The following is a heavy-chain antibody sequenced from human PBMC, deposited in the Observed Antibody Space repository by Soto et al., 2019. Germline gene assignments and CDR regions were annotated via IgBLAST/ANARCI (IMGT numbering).Heavy chain of an antibody. CDR1: GLSVSDNY. J-gene: IGHJ4*02. D-gene: IGHD5-18*01. V-gene: IGHV3-53*01. CDR3: TREPYVDAAMDFDY. Sequence: PGGSLRLSCGASGLSVSDNYMGWVRQAPGRGLEWVSVMYAGGDTHYADSVKGRFTISRDNAKNSLYLQMNSLTAEDTAIYYCTREPYVDAAMDFDYWGQGTLVTVSS. CDR2: MYAGGDT.